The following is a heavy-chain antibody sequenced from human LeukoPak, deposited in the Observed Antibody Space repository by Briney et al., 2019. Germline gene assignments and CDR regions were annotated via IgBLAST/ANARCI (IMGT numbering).Heavy chain of an antibody. D-gene: IGHD3-10*01. Sequence: TGGSLRLSCAASGFDFSDYTINWVRQAPGKGLEWVSSISSNGRHIYYADSVKGRLTISRDNAKNSVYLQMNSLRAEDTAVYYCARDGLGSYDFWGQGTLVTVSS. CDR3: ARDGLGSYDF. CDR2: ISSNGRHI. CDR1: GFDFSDYT. J-gene: IGHJ4*02. V-gene: IGHV3-21*01.